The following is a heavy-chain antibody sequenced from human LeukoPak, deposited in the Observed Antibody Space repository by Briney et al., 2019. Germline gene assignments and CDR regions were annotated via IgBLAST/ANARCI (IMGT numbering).Heavy chain of an antibody. D-gene: IGHD1-26*01. CDR2: ISSSSYI. V-gene: IGHV3-21*01. J-gene: IGHJ4*02. Sequence: GGSLRLSCAASGFTFSSYSMNWVRQAPGKGLEWVSSISSSSYIYYADSVKGRFTISRDNAKNSLYLQMNSLRAEDTAVYYCARDRYSGSYSYFDYWGQGTLVTVSS. CDR1: GFTFSSYS. CDR3: ARDRYSGSYSYFDY.